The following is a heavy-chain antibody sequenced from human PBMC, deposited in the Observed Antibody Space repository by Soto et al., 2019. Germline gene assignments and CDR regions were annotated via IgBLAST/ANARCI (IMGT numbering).Heavy chain of an antibody. V-gene: IGHV4-39*02. CDR2: IYYSGST. Sequence: SETLSLTCTVSGGSIISSSYYFFCIRQPPWNGLEWIGSIYYSGSTYYNPSLKSRVTISVDTSKNQFSLKLSSVTAADTAVYYCARDSIAVADHYYYYGMDVWGQGTTVTVSS. D-gene: IGHD6-19*01. J-gene: IGHJ6*02. CDR1: GGSIISSSYY. CDR3: ARDSIAVADHYYYYGMDV.